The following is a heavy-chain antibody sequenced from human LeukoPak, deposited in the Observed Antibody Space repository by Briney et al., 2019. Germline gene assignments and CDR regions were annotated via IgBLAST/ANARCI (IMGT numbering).Heavy chain of an antibody. V-gene: IGHV4-59*08. CDR1: GGSISSYY. CDR3: AGIYYGSGSFDY. CDR2: IYHSGST. D-gene: IGHD3-10*01. Sequence: SETLSLTCTVSGGSISSYYWSWIRQPPGKGLEWIGYIYHSGSTNYNPSLKSRVTISVDTSKNQFSLRLSSVTAADTAVYYCAGIYYGSGSFDYWGQGTLVTVSS. J-gene: IGHJ4*02.